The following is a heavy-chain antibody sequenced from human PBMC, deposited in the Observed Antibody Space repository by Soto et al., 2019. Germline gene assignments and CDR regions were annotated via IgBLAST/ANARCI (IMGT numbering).Heavy chain of an antibody. V-gene: IGHV5-10-1*01. D-gene: IGHD3-16*01. J-gene: IGHJ6*02. Sequence: ESLKISGKGSRCNFTSYWIGWVRQMPGKGLEWMGMIYPSDSNTKYSPSFQGHVTISLDKSITTAYLQWSSLRATDTARYFCARRVGGMDVWGQGTTVTVSS. CDR3: ARRVGGMDV. CDR2: IYPSDSNT. CDR1: RCNFTSYW.